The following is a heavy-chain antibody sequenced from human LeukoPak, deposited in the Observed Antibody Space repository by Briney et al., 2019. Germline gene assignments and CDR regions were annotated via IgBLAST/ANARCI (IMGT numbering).Heavy chain of an antibody. Sequence: SETLSLTCTVSGGSISSYYWSWIRQPPGKGLEWIGYIYYSGSTNYNPSLKSRVTISVDTSKNHFSLKLSSVAAADTAVYYCARVYGGYYDSSGYYTRKWFDPWRQRTLVTVSS. CDR3: ARVYGGYYDSSGYYTRKWFDP. D-gene: IGHD3-22*01. CDR1: GGSISSYY. V-gene: IGHV4-59*01. CDR2: IYYSGST. J-gene: IGHJ5*02.